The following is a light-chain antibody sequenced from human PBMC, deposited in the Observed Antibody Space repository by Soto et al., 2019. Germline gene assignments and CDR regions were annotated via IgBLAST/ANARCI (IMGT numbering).Light chain of an antibody. V-gene: IGKV3-20*01. CDR2: DVS. J-gene: IGKJ4*01. CDR1: QSVTNNY. CDR3: QQYGSTPLT. Sequence: IGLTQSPGSLSSSTGERATLSCRASQSVTNNYLAWYQQKPGQPPRFLIYDVSTRAAGIPDRFSGSGSGTDFTLTISRLEPEDFAVYYCQQYGSTPLTFGGGTKVDIK.